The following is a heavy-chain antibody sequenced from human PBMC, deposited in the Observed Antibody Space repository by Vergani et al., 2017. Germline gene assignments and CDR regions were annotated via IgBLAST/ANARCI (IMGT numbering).Heavy chain of an antibody. CDR2: IIPIFGTA. Sequence: QVQLVQSGAEVKKPGSSVKVSCKASGGTFSSYAISWVRQAPGQGLEWMGGIIPIFGTANYAQKFQGRVTITADESTSTAYMELSSLRSEDTAVYYCASVGVTMVRGVIIYDAFDIWCQGTMVTVSS. CDR1: GGTFSSYA. CDR3: ASVGVTMVRGVIIYDAFDI. D-gene: IGHD3-10*01. V-gene: IGHV1-69*01. J-gene: IGHJ3*02.